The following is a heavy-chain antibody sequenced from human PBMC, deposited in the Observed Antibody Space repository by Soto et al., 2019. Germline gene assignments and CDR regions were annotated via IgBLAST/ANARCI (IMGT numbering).Heavy chain of an antibody. V-gene: IGHV4-61*01. CDR1: GGSVSSGSYY. D-gene: IGHD3-22*01. Sequence: SDTLSLTCTVSGGSVSSGSYYWSWIRQPPGKGLEWIGYIYYSGSTNYNPSLKSRVTISVDTSKNQFSLKLSSVTAAHTAVYYCARFNYYDDYWGQGTLVTVSS. CDR2: IYYSGST. J-gene: IGHJ4*02. CDR3: ARFNYYDDY.